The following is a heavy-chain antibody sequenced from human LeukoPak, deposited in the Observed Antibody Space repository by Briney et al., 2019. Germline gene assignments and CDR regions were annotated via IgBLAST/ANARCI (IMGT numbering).Heavy chain of an antibody. CDR2: ISGSSGST. J-gene: IGHJ4*02. D-gene: IGHD6-19*01. CDR1: GFTFSSYA. Sequence: GGALRLSCAASGFTFSSYAMSWVRQTPGKGLEWVSVISGSSGSTYYADSVKGRFTIFRDNSKNTLYLQMNSLRAEDTAIYYCASGRGYSSAAFDYWGQGTLVTVSS. V-gene: IGHV3-23*01. CDR3: ASGRGYSSAAFDY.